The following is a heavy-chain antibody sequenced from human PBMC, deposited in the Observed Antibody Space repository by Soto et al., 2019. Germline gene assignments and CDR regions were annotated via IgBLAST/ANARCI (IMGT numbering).Heavy chain of an antibody. CDR2: MNPNSGNT. Sequence: ASVKVSCKASGYTFTSYDINWVRQATGQGLEWMGWMNPNSGNTGYAQKFQGRVTMTRNTSISTAYVELSSLRSEDTAVYYCARGPLWFGELTYYYYGMDVWGQGTTVTVSS. V-gene: IGHV1-8*01. D-gene: IGHD3-10*01. J-gene: IGHJ6*02. CDR3: ARGPLWFGELTYYYYGMDV. CDR1: GYTFTSYD.